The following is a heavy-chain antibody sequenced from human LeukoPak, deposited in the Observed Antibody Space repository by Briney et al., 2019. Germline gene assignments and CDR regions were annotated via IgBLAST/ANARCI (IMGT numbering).Heavy chain of an antibody. J-gene: IGHJ5*02. CDR3: VRGVGYTLLS. CDR2: VSFDGSNE. CDR1: GLTFGTSA. D-gene: IGHD1-1*01. V-gene: IGHV3-30-3*01. Sequence: GGSLRLSCADSGLTFGTSAMHWARQAPGKGLEWVAVVSFDGSNEKYADSVRGRFTISRDNSKKMLYLQMNSLSREDTAVYYCVRGVGYTLLSWGQGTLVTVSP.